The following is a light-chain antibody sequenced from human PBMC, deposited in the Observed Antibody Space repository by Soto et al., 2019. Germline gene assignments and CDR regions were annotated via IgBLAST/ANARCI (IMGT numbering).Light chain of an antibody. J-gene: IGKJ2*02. Sequence: DTQMTQSPSTLSASVGDRVTITCRASQNINSWLAWYKQKPGKAPKLLIYKASNLESGVPSRFSGSASGTEFTLTISSLQPDDLATYYCQQYNGYSGTFGQGTKLEIK. CDR1: QNINSW. CDR2: KAS. V-gene: IGKV1-5*03. CDR3: QQYNGYSGT.